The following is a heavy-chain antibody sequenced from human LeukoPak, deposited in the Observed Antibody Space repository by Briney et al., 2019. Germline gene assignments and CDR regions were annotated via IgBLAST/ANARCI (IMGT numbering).Heavy chain of an antibody. CDR2: FDPEDGET. CDR3: ATKTRFGGSYGFDY. J-gene: IGHJ4*02. CDR1: GYTLTELS. Sequence: GASVKVSCKVSGYTLTELSMHRVRQAPGKGLEWMGGFDPEDGETICAQKFQGRVTMTEDTSTDTAYMELSSLRSEDTAVYYCATKTRFGGSYGFDYWGQGTLVTVSS. V-gene: IGHV1-24*01. D-gene: IGHD1-26*01.